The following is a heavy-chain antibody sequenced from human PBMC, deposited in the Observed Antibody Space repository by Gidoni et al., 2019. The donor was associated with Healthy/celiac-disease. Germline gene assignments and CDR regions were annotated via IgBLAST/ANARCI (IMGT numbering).Heavy chain of an antibody. Sequence: EVQLVESGGGLVQPGGSLRLSCAASGFTFSSYSMNWVRQVPGKGLELVSYIRSSSSTIYDADSVKGRFTISRDNAKNSLYLQMNSLRDEDTAVYYCARAYYYDSGAFDYWGQGTLVTVSS. V-gene: IGHV3-48*02. CDR3: ARAYYYDSGAFDY. D-gene: IGHD3-22*01. J-gene: IGHJ4*02. CDR2: IRSSSSTI. CDR1: GFTFSSYS.